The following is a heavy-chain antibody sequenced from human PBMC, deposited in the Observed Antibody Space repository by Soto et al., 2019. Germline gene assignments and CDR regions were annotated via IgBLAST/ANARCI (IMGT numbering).Heavy chain of an antibody. CDR3: ARVRASRRSSSWYFDY. D-gene: IGHD6-13*01. CDR2: ISAYNGNT. J-gene: IGHJ4*02. Sequence: GASVKVSCKASGYTFISYGISWVRQAPGQGLEWMGWISAYNGNTNYAQGLQGRVTMTTDTSTSTAYMELTSLRSDDTAVYYCARVRASRRSSSWYFDYWGQGTLVTVSS. V-gene: IGHV1-18*01. CDR1: GYTFISYG.